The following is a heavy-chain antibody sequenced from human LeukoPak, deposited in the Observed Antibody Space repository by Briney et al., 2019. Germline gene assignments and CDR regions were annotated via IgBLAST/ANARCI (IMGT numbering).Heavy chain of an antibody. Sequence: GSVKVSCKASGYTFTGNYMHWVRQAPGQGLEWMGWINPNSGGTKYTQKFQGRVTLTRDTSISTAYMDLSRLRFDDTAVYFCARVGGDSGRGWDPADYWGQGTLVTVSS. CDR2: INPNSGGT. V-gene: IGHV1-2*02. D-gene: IGHD4-17*01. CDR1: GYTFTGNY. J-gene: IGHJ4*02. CDR3: ARVGGDSGRGWDPADY.